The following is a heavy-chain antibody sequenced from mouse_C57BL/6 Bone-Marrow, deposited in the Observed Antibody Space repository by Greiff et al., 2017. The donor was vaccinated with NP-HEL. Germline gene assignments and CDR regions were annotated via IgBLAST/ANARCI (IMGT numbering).Heavy chain of an antibody. J-gene: IGHJ2*01. CDR2: IHPNSGST. D-gene: IGHD1-1*01. Sequence: VQRVESGAELVKPGASVKLSCKASGYTFTSYWMHWVKQRPGQGLEWIGMIHPNSGSTNYNEKFKSKATLTVDKSSSTAYMQLSSLTSEDSAVYYCARGGVDTTVVPDYWGQGTTLTVSS. CDR1: GYTFTSYW. V-gene: IGHV1-64*01. CDR3: ARGGVDTTVVPDY.